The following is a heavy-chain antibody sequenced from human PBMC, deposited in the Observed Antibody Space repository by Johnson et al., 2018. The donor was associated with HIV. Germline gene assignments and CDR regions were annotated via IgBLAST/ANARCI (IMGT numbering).Heavy chain of an antibody. CDR1: GFTFSSYD. Sequence: QVQLVESGGGVVQPGRSLRLSCAASGFTFSSYDMHWVRQPPGKWLEWVAVISYDGSNKYYADSVKGRFTISRDNSKNTLYLQMNSLRAEDTAVYYCARAGANYYYDSSGYGAFDIWGQGTMVTVSS. V-gene: IGHV3-30-3*01. CDR2: ISYDGSNK. D-gene: IGHD3-22*01. CDR3: ARAGANYYYDSSGYGAFDI. J-gene: IGHJ3*02.